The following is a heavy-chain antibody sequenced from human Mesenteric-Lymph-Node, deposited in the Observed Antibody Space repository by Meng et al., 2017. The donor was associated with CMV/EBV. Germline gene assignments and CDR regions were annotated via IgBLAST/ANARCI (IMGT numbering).Heavy chain of an antibody. CDR1: GDSISSTSYY. D-gene: IGHD6-6*01. CDR2: FYSRGST. CDR3: ARLKQLVPWSWFDP. Sequence: SETLSLTCTVSGDSISSTSYYWGWIRQPPGKGLEWIGSFYSRGSTYYNPSLKGRVTISVDTSKNQFSLNLSSVTAADTAVYYCARLKQLVPWSWFDPWGQGTLVTVSS. J-gene: IGHJ5*02. V-gene: IGHV4-39*01.